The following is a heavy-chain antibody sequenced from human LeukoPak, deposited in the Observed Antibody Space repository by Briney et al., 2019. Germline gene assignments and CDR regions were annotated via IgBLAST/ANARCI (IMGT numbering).Heavy chain of an antibody. CDR1: GDSISSYY. V-gene: IGHV4-4*08. J-gene: IGHJ4*02. CDR2: IYFSGTT. Sequence: PSETLSLTCTFSGDSISSYYWSWIRQPPGKGLEWLGYIYFSGTTNYNPSLKIRLTMSLDTSKKQVSLRLTSVTAADTAVYYCARYLRSFPDHWGQGTLVTVSS. CDR3: ARYLRSFPDH. D-gene: IGHD3-3*02.